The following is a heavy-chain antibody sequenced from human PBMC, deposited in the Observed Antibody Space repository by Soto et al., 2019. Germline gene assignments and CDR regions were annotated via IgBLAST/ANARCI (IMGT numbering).Heavy chain of an antibody. CDR2: IYYSGST. Sequence: LSLTCTVSGGSISSGGYYWSWIRQHTGKGLEWIGYIYYSGSTYYNPSLKSRVTISVDTSKNQFSLKLSSVTAADTAVYYCARAHHIVLVPAAPPTVWFDPWGQGTLVTVSS. CDR3: ARAHHIVLVPAAPPTVWFDP. D-gene: IGHD2-2*01. CDR1: GGSISSGGYY. V-gene: IGHV4-31*03. J-gene: IGHJ5*02.